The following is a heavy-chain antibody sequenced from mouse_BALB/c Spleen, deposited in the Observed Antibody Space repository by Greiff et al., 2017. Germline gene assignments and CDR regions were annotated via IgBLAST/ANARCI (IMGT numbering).Heavy chain of an antibody. CDR1: GYSITRDYA. Sequence: EVKLMESGPGLVKPSQSLSLTCTVTGYSITRDYAWNWIRQFPGNKLEWMGYISYSGSTSYNPSLKSRISITRDTSKNQFFLQLYSVTTEDTATYYCARQRLRYYFDYWGQGTTLTVSS. D-gene: IGHD1-1*01. J-gene: IGHJ2*01. CDR2: ISYSGST. V-gene: IGHV3-2*02. CDR3: ARQRLRYYFDY.